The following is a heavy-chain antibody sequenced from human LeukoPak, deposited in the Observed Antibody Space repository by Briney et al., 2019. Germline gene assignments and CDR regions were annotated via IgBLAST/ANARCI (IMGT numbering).Heavy chain of an antibody. CDR1: GFTFSTYG. D-gene: IGHD3-9*01. CDR2: IWYDGSKK. CDR3: ARDIQYFEILTGYSALDY. Sequence: GGSLRLFCAASGFTFSTYGVHWVRQPPGKGLEWVAVIWYDGSKKYYADSVKGRFTISRDNSKNTLYLQINSLRDEDTAVYYCARDIQYFEILTGYSALDYWGQGTLVTVSS. V-gene: IGHV3-33*01. J-gene: IGHJ4*02.